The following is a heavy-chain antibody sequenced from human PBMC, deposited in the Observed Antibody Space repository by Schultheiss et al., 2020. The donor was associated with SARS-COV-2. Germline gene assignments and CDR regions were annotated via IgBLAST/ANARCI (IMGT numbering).Heavy chain of an antibody. CDR1: GYSISSGYY. Sequence: SETLSLTCTVSGYSISSGYYWGWIRQSPGKGLEYMGVGSVYDSGKSYYNPSLKSRVTISIDTSTNQLSLRLNSVTAADTAVYYCARGRTLRFSEAWFDPWGQGTLVTVSS. V-gene: IGHV4-38-2*02. D-gene: IGHD3-3*01. CDR3: ARGRTLRFSEAWFDP. J-gene: IGHJ5*02. CDR2: VYDSGKS.